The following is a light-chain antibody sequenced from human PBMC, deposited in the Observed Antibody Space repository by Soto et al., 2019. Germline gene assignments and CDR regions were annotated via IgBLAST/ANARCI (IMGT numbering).Light chain of an antibody. V-gene: IGKV1-5*01. J-gene: IGKJ1*01. CDR3: QQYNSYSWT. CDR1: QSISSW. CDR2: DAS. Sequence: DIQMPQSPSTLSASVGDRVTITSRSSQSISSWLAWYQQKPGQAPKLLIYDASSLESGVPSRFSGSGSGTEFTLTISSLQPDDFATYYCQQYNSYSWTFGQGTKV.